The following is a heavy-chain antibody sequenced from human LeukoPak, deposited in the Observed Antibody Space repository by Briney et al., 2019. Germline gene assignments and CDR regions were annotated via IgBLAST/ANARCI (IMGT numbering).Heavy chain of an antibody. V-gene: IGHV1-8*01. CDR3: ARGGWRRWLQLELYFDY. CDR2: MNPNSGNT. CDR1: GYTFTSYD. D-gene: IGHD5-24*01. Sequence: GASVKVSCKASGYTFTSYDINWVRQATGQGLEWMGWMNPNSGNTGYAQKFQGRVTMTRNTSISTAYMELSSLRSEDTAVYYCARGGWRRWLQLELYFDYWGQGTLVTVSS. J-gene: IGHJ4*02.